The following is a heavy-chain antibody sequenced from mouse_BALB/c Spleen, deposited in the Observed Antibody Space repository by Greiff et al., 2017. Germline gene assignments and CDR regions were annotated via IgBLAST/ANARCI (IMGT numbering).Heavy chain of an antibody. CDR3: ARWDYDGDYYAMDY. V-gene: IGHV5-17*02. D-gene: IGHD2-4*01. CDR1: GFTFSSFG. J-gene: IGHJ4*01. Sequence: EVHLVESGGGLVQPGGSRKLSCAASGFTFSSFGMHWVRQSPEKGLEWVAYISSGSSTIYYADTVKGRFTISRDNPKNTLFLQMTSLRSEDTAMYYCARWDYDGDYYAMDYWGQGTSVTVSS. CDR2: ISSGSSTI.